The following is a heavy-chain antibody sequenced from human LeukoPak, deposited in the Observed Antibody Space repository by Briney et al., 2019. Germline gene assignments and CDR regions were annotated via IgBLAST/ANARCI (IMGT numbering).Heavy chain of an antibody. CDR3: ARDGYGSGKGYFDY. D-gene: IGHD3-10*01. CDR2: ISAYDGNT. CDR1: GYTFTSYG. Sequence: GASVKVSCRASGYTFTSYGFTWVRQAPGQGLEWMGWISAYDGNTNSAQKFQGRVTMTTDTSSSTAYMELRSLTSDDTAVYYCARDGYGSGKGYFDYWGQGTLVTVSS. V-gene: IGHV1-18*01. J-gene: IGHJ4*02.